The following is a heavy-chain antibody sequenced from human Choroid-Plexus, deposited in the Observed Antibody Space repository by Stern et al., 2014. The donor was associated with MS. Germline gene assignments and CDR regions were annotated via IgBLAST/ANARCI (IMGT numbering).Heavy chain of an antibody. Sequence: QLVQSGGGVVQPGRPLRLSCVASGFTFGSCAMHWVRQAPGKGLEWVAGVSYDGSNKYYADSVKGRFTISRDNSKNTLYMQMSSLRPEDTAVYYCAKDRQYLTYFFDHWGQGSLVTVSS. CDR2: VSYDGSNK. J-gene: IGHJ5*02. V-gene: IGHV3-30*18. CDR3: AKDRQYLTYFFDH. D-gene: IGHD2/OR15-2a*01. CDR1: GFTFGSCA.